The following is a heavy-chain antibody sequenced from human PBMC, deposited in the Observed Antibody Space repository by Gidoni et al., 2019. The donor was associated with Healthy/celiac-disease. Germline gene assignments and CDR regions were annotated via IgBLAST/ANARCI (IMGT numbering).Heavy chain of an antibody. CDR1: GFSLSTSGMW. CDR2: IDWAYDK. CDR3: ARRRGGDYYDSSGYDY. V-gene: IGHV2-70*15. D-gene: IGHD3-22*01. J-gene: IGHJ4*02. Sequence: QVTLRESGPPLVTPTQTLTLTCPFSGFSLSTSGMWVSWIRQPPGKALEWLARIDWAYDKYYSTSLKTRLNISKDTSKNLVVLTMTNMDPVDTATYYWARRRGGDYYDSSGYDYWGQGTLVTVSS.